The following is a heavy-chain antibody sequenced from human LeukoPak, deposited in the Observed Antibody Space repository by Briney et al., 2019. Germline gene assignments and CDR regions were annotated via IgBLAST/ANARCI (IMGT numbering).Heavy chain of an antibody. D-gene: IGHD3-3*01. CDR2: IYTSGST. J-gene: IGHJ5*02. V-gene: IGHV4-4*07. Sequence: SETLSLTCTVSGGSISSYYWSWIRQPAGKGLEWIGRIYTSGSTNYNPSLKSRVTMSVDTSKNQFSLKLSSVTAADTAVYYCARDLPPQFWSGYSTGGNWFDPWGQGTLVTVSS. CDR3: ARDLPPQFWSGYSTGGNWFDP. CDR1: GGSISSYY.